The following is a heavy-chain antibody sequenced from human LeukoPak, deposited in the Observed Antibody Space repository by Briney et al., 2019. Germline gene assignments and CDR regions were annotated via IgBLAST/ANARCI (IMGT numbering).Heavy chain of an antibody. V-gene: IGHV4-61*01. J-gene: IGHJ4*02. CDR1: GGSVSSGSYY. Sequence: SETLSLTCTVSGGSVSSGSYYWSWIRQPPGKGLEWIGYIYYSGSTNYNPSLKSRVTISVDTSKNQFSLKLSSVTAADTAVYYCSAQGGWYIDYWGQGTLVTVSS. D-gene: IGHD6-19*01. CDR3: SAQGGWYIDY. CDR2: IYYSGST.